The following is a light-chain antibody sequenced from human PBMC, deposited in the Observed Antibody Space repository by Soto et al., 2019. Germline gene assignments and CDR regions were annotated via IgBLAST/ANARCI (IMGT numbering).Light chain of an antibody. CDR1: QSVTGTY. V-gene: IGKV3-20*01. J-gene: IGKJ2*01. CDR2: VAS. CDR3: HQYGSSPNT. Sequence: EIVLTQSPGTLSLSPGERATLSCRASQSVTGTYLAWYQQKPGQSPRLLIYVASSRAPGNPDRFSGSGSGTDFTRTISRLETEDFVLDDCHQYGSSPNTFGQGTKLEIK.